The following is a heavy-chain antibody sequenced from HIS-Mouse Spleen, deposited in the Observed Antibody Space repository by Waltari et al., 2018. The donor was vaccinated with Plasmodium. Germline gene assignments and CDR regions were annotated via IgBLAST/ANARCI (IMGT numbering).Heavy chain of an antibody. D-gene: IGHD7-27*01. J-gene: IGHJ4*02. CDR2: IYSGGST. CDR1: GFTVSSNY. Sequence: EVQLVETGGGLIQPGGSLRLSCADSGFTVSSNYMRWVRQAPGKGLEWVSVIYSGGSTYYADSVKGRFTISRDNSKNTLYLQMNSLRAEDTAVYYCARAAIAWGSPYYFDYWGQGTLVTVSS. CDR3: ARAAIAWGSPYYFDY. V-gene: IGHV3-53*02.